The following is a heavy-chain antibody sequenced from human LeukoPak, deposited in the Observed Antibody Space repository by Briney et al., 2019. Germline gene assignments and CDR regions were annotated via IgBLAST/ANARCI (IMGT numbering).Heavy chain of an antibody. Sequence: GGALRLSCVASGFTVNNNYVNWVRQAPGKGLEWVSIIYGGGDTSYADPVKGRFTIPRDNSKNTVYLQMNSLRAEDTAVYYCAKESGYYHYWGQGTLVTVSS. CDR3: AKESGYYHY. D-gene: IGHD3-3*01. V-gene: IGHV3-53*01. CDR1: GFTVNNNY. CDR2: IYGGGDT. J-gene: IGHJ4*02.